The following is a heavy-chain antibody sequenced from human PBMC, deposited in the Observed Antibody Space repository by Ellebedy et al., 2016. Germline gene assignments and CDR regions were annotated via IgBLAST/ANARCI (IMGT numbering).Heavy chain of an antibody. D-gene: IGHD3-16*01. J-gene: IGHJ4*02. CDR1: GFTFSNYA. V-gene: IGHV3-23*01. Sequence: GESLKISCAASGFTFSNYAMSWVRQAPGKGLEWVSAISSSGAYTYYADSVKGRFTISRDNSQNTLYLQMNSLRAEDTAVYYCTTEPHEGGYWGQGSLVTVSS. CDR2: ISSSGAYT. CDR3: TTEPHEGGY.